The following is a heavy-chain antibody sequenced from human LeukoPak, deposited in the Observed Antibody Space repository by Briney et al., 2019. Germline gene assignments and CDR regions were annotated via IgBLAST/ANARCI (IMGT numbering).Heavy chain of an antibody. V-gene: IGHV4-39*07. Sequence: PSETLSLTCTVSGGSISSSSYYWGWIRQPPGKGLEWIGSIYYSGSTYYNPSLKSRVTISVDTSKNQFSLKLSSVTAADTAVYYCARDMGELGSVRGAFDYWGQGTLVTVSS. CDR3: ARDMGELGSVRGAFDY. J-gene: IGHJ4*02. CDR1: GGSISSSSYY. CDR2: IYYSGST. D-gene: IGHD1-26*01.